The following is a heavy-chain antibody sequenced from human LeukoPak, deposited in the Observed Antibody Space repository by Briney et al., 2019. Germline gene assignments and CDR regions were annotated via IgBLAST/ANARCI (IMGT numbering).Heavy chain of an antibody. J-gene: IGHJ3*02. CDR3: AKGLGVGVYEAFDI. V-gene: IGHV3-23*01. D-gene: IGHD3-3*01. CDR2: ISGSGGST. Sequence: GGSLRLSCAASGFTFSSYAMIWVRQAPGKGLEWVSSISGSGGSTYYADSVKGRFTISRDNSKNTLYLQMNSLRAEDTAVYYCAKGLGVGVYEAFDIWGQGTMVTISS. CDR1: GFTFSSYA.